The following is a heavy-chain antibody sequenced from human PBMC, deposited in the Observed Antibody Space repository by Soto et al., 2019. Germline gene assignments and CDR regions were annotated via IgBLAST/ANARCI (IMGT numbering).Heavy chain of an antibody. CDR1: GGSISSYY. CDR3: ARHDSGGSYYYYYYMDV. D-gene: IGHD2-15*01. CDR2: IYYSGST. J-gene: IGHJ6*03. Sequence: SETLSLTCTVSGGSISSYYWSWIRQPPGKGLEWIGYIYYSGSTNYNPSLKSRVTISVDTPKNQFSLKLSSVTAADTAVYYCARHDSGGSYYYYYYMDVWGKGTTVTVSS. V-gene: IGHV4-59*08.